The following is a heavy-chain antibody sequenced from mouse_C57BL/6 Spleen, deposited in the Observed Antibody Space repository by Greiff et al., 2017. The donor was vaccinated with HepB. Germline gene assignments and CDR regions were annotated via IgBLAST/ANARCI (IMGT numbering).Heavy chain of an antibody. CDR2: IRLKSDNYAT. CDR1: GFTFSNYW. Sequence: EVQLQQSGGGLVQPGGSMKLSCVASGFTFSNYWMNWVRQSPEKGLEWVAQIRLKSDNYATHYAESVKGRFTISRDDSKSSVYLQMNNLRAEDTGIYYCTSDYGSSLFAYWGQGTLVTVSA. D-gene: IGHD1-1*01. J-gene: IGHJ3*01. CDR3: TSDYGSSLFAY. V-gene: IGHV6-3*01.